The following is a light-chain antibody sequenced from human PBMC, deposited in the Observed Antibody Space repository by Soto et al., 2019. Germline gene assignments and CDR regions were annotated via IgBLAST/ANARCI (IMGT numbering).Light chain of an antibody. CDR1: QSVSNNY. CDR3: QQYGNSPIT. J-gene: IGKJ5*01. V-gene: IGKV3-20*01. Sequence: EIVLTQSPGTLSLSPGERATLSCRASQSVSNNYLAWYQQKPGQAPRLLIYGASSRATGISARFSGSGSGTEFTLTISSLQSEDSAVYYCQQYGNSPITFGQGTRLEIK. CDR2: GAS.